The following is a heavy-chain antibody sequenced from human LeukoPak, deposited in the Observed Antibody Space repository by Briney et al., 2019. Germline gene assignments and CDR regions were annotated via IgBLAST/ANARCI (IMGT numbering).Heavy chain of an antibody. CDR2: INGSGGST. Sequence: PGGSLRLSCAASGFTFSSYAMSWVRQAPGKGLEWVAAINGSGGSTNYADSVKGRFTISRDQSKNTLYLQMNSLRAEDTAVYYRASVRAYENDSSGYEASDIWGQGKMVTVSS. CDR1: GFTFSSYA. CDR3: ASVRAYENDSSGYEASDI. D-gene: IGHD3-22*01. J-gene: IGHJ3*02. V-gene: IGHV3-23*01.